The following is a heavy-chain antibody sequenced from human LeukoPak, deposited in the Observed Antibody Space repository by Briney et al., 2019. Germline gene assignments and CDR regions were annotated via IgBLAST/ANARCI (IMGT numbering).Heavy chain of an antibody. V-gene: IGHV3-33*01. Sequence: GGSLRLSCAASGFIFSSYGMHWVRQAPGKGLEWVAVIWYDGSNKYYADSVKSRFTISRDDSKNTLYLQMYSLRAEDTAVYCCVRDGGAGFDYWGQGTLVTVSS. D-gene: IGHD1-14*01. CDR1: GFIFSSYG. J-gene: IGHJ4*02. CDR2: IWYDGSNK. CDR3: VRDGGAGFDY.